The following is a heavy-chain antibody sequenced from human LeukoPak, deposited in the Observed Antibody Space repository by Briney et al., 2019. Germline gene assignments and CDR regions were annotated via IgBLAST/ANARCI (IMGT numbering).Heavy chain of an antibody. D-gene: IGHD3-10*01. Sequence: SQTLSLTCTVSGGSISSGFYYWSWIRQPAGKGLEWIGRIYTSGSTNYNPSLKSRVTISEDTSKNQFSLKLSSVTAADTAVYYCAREGRYYYGSGYYYYMDVWGKGTTVTISS. CDR2: IYTSGST. CDR1: GGSISSGFYY. CDR3: AREGRYYYGSGYYYYMDV. J-gene: IGHJ6*03. V-gene: IGHV4-61*02.